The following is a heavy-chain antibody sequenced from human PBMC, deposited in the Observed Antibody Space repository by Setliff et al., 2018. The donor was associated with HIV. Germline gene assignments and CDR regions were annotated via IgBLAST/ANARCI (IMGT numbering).Heavy chain of an antibody. Sequence: GGSLRLSCAASGFTFSDYYMSWIRQAPGKGLEWVSYISSSGSTIYYADSVKGRFTISRDNAKNSLYLQMNSLRAEDTAVYYCARWGFHHYNFWSGYYQHYYYYGMDVWGQGTTVTVSS. D-gene: IGHD3-3*01. V-gene: IGHV3-11*04. CDR1: GFTFSDYY. J-gene: IGHJ6*02. CDR3: ARWGFHHYNFWSGYYQHYYYYGMDV. CDR2: ISSSGSTI.